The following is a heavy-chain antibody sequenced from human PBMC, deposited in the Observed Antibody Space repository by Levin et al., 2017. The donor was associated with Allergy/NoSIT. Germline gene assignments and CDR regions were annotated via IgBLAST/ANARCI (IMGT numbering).Heavy chain of an antibody. J-gene: IGHJ3*02. D-gene: IGHD1-26*01. CDR3: ASFPSALSRTRSWGPKLVGAKSDPAFDI. V-gene: IGHV3-48*02. CDR2: ISSSSSTI. Sequence: PGGSLRLSCAASGFTFSSYSMNWVRQAPGKGLEWVSYISSSSSTIYYADSVKGRFTISRDNAKNSLYLQMNILRDEDTAVYYCASFPSALSRTRSWGPKLVGAKSDPAFDIWGQGTMVTVSS. CDR1: GFTFSSYS.